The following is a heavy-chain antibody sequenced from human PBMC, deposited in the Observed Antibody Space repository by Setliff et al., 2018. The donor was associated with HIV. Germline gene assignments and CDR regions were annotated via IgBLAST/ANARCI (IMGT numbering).Heavy chain of an antibody. CDR1: GYSLANYW. CDR2: IYPGDSET. D-gene: IGHD3-22*01. V-gene: IGHV5-51*01. J-gene: IGHJ3*02. Sequence: PGESLKISCKASGYSLANYWVGWVRQMPGKGLEWMGLIYPGDSETRYNPSFQGQVSISADKSINTAYLQWSSLKASDTAMYYCARRYGFDSSGLENDAFDIWGQGTLVT. CDR3: ARRYGFDSSGLENDAFDI.